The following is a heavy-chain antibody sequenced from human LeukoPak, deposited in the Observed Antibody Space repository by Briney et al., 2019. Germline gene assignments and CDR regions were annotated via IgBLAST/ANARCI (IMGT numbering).Heavy chain of an antibody. D-gene: IGHD5-12*01. CDR2: IYYSGST. J-gene: IGHJ4*02. CDR3: ARRGGYSGYDLGIDY. CDR1: GGSISSSSYY. V-gene: IGHV4-39*01. Sequence: SETLSLTCTVSGGSISSSSYYWGWIRRPPGKGLEWIGSIYYSGSTYYNPSLKSRVTVSVDTSKNQFSLKLSSVTAADTAVYYCARRGGYSGYDLGIDYWGQGTLVTVSS.